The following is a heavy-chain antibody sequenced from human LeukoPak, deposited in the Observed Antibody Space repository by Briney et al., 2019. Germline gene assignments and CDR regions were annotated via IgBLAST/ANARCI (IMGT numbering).Heavy chain of an antibody. CDR3: VSYDYGVYGDDC. V-gene: IGHV3-23*01. Sequence: QPGGSLRLSCAASGFTYSSYAMSWVRQAPGKGLEWVSGISGSGDTTYYADSVKGRFTISRDNSKNTLYLQMNSLRAEETAVYYCVSYDYGVYGDDCWGQGTLVTVSS. J-gene: IGHJ4*02. CDR1: GFTYSSYA. CDR2: ISGSGDTT. D-gene: IGHD4-17*01.